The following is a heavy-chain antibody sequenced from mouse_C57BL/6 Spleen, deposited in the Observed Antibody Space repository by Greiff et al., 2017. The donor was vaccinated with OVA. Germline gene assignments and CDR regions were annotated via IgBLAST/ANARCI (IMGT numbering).Heavy chain of an antibody. CDR1: GFTFSDYG. V-gene: IGHV5-17*01. D-gene: IGHD2-2*01. CDR3: ARGGYPFAY. Sequence: EVQVVESGGGLVKPGGSLKLSCAASGFTFSDYGMHWVRQAPEKGLEWVAYISSGSSTIYYADTVKGRFTISRDNAKNTLFLQRTSLRSEDTAMYYCARGGYPFAYWGQGTLVTVSA. CDR2: ISSGSSTI. J-gene: IGHJ3*01.